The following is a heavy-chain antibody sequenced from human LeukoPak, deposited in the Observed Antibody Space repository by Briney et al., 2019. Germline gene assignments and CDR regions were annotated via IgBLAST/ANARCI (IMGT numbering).Heavy chain of an antibody. Sequence: GRSLRLSCAASGFTFSDYTMHWVRQAPGKGLEWVSSITSGGDYIYYADSVKGRFTTSRDNAKNSLSLQLNSLRVEDTAIYYCARGHYDVLAASYKWTPDYWGQGTLVTVSS. CDR2: ITSGGDYI. J-gene: IGHJ4*02. V-gene: IGHV3-21*01. CDR1: GFTFSDYT. CDR3: ARGHYDVLAASYKWTPDY. D-gene: IGHD3-9*01.